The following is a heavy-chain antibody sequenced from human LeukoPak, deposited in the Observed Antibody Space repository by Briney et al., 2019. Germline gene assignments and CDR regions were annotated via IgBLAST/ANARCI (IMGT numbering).Heavy chain of an antibody. CDR2: IKQDGSEK. CDR1: GFTFSNYW. CDR3: ARVQGSSGPGIFEY. D-gene: IGHD6-19*01. Sequence: GGSLRLSCAASGFTFSNYWMSWVRQAPGRGLEWVANIKQDGSEKFYVDSVKGRLTISRDNAKNSLYLQMNSLRVEDTAVYYCARVQGSSGPGIFEYWGQGTLVTVSS. J-gene: IGHJ4*02. V-gene: IGHV3-7*01.